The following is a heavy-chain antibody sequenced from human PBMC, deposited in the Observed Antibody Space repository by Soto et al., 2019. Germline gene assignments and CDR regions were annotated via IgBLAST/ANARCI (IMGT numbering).Heavy chain of an antibody. Sequence: SETLSVTCTVSGGSITSYYWSWIRQPPGKGLEWIGYIYYSGSTNYNPSLKSRVTISVDTSKNQFSLRLSSVTAADTAVYYCARDSGGSYLHSFDFWGQGTLVTVST. CDR3: ARDSGGSYLHSFDF. V-gene: IGHV4-59*01. J-gene: IGHJ4*02. CDR1: GGSITSYY. D-gene: IGHD1-26*01. CDR2: IYYSGST.